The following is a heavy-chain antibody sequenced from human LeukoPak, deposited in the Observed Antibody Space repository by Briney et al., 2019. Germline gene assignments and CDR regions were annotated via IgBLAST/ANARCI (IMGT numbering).Heavy chain of an antibody. D-gene: IGHD2/OR15-2a*01. CDR3: ARYEDNMNAFDI. CDR1: GGTFSSYA. J-gene: IGHJ3*02. V-gene: IGHV1-69*13. Sequence: SVKASCKASGGTFSSYAISWVRQAPGQGLEWMGGIIPIFGTANYAQKFQGRVTITADESTSTAYMELSSLRSEDTAVYYCARYEDNMNAFDIWGQGTMVTVSS. CDR2: IIPIFGTA.